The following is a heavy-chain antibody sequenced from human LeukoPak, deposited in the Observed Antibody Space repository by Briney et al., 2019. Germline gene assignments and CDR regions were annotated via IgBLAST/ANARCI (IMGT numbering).Heavy chain of an antibody. Sequence: SETLSLTCTVSGGSISSYYWSWIRQPPGKGLEWIGYIYYSGSTNYNPSLKSRVTISVDTSKNQFSLKLSSVAAADTAVYYCARRINSGGAFDIWGQGTMVTVSS. CDR3: ARRINSGGAFDI. CDR2: IYYSGST. V-gene: IGHV4-59*08. J-gene: IGHJ3*02. CDR1: GGSISSYY. D-gene: IGHD6-25*01.